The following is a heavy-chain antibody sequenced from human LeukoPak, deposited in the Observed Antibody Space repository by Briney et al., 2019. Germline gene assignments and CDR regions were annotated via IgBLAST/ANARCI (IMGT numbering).Heavy chain of an antibody. Sequence: ASETLSLTCTVSGYSISSGYYWGWIRQPPGKGLEWIGNMYQSGSTYYNPSLKSRVTISVDTSKNQFSLKLRSVTAADTAVYYCARVTVGYFDYWGQGTLVTVSS. CDR1: GYSISSGYY. CDR2: MYQSGST. CDR3: ARVTVGYFDY. J-gene: IGHJ4*02. V-gene: IGHV4-38-2*02. D-gene: IGHD4-17*01.